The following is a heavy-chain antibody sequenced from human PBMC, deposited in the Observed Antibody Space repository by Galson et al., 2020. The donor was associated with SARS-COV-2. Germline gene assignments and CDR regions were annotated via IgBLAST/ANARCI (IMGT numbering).Heavy chain of an antibody. V-gene: IGHV3-30-3*01. Sequence: TGGSLRLSCAASGITFNNYAMHWVRQAPGKGLEWVAVISHDGGNQYYADSVKGRFTVSRDNSKNTLYLHMNSLSAEDTAVYYCARGYRRDAFDIWGQGTMVTVSS. CDR1: GITFNNYA. CDR2: ISHDGGNQ. D-gene: IGHD4-4*01. CDR3: ARGYRRDAFDI. J-gene: IGHJ3*02.